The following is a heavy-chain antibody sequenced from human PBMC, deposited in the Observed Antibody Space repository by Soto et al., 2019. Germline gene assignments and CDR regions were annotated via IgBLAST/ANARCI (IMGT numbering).Heavy chain of an antibody. CDR2: IYYSGST. Sequence: QVQLQESGPGLVKPSQTLSLTCTVSGGSISSGDYYWSWIRQPPGKGLEWIGYIYYSGSTYYNPSLYSRVTISVDTSKSQFSLKLSSVTAADTAVYYCARSSGWYGSGWYFDLWGRGTLVTVSS. V-gene: IGHV4-30-4*01. J-gene: IGHJ2*01. CDR3: ARSSGWYGSGWYFDL. D-gene: IGHD6-19*01. CDR1: GGSISSGDYY.